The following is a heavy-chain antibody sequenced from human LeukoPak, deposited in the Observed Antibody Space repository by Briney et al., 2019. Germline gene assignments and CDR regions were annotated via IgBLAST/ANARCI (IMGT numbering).Heavy chain of an antibody. CDR3: ARVGRSGSYKLFDY. CDR1: GFTFSSYA. CDR2: ISSSGSTI. J-gene: IGHJ4*02. Sequence: GGSLRLSCAASGFTFSSYAMSWVRQAPGKGLEWVSYISSSGSTIYYADSVKGRFTISRDNAKNSLYLQMNSLRAEDTAVYYCARVGRSGSYKLFDYWGQGTLVTVSS. D-gene: IGHD3-10*01. V-gene: IGHV3-48*04.